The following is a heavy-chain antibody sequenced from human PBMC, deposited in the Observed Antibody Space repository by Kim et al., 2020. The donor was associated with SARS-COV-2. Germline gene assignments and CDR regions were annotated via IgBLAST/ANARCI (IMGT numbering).Heavy chain of an antibody. CDR3: ASGGSYYRYFQH. CDR2: IYYSGST. CDR1: GGSISSSSYY. V-gene: IGHV4-39*07. Sequence: SETLSLTCTVSGGSISSSSYYWGWIRQPPGKGLEWIGSIYYSGSTYYNPSLKSRVTISVDTSKNQFSLKLSSVTAADTAVYYCASGGSYYRYFQHWGQGTLVTVSS. J-gene: IGHJ1*01. D-gene: IGHD1-26*01.